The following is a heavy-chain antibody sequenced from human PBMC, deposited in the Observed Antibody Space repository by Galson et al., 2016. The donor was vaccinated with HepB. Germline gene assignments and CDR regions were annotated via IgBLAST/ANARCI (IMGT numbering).Heavy chain of an antibody. D-gene: IGHD2-2*01. CDR1: GFTFSNYA. J-gene: IGHJ5*02. V-gene: IGHV3-23*01. Sequence: SLRLSCAASGFTFSNYAMSWVRQAPGKGLEWVSSISGSGDTTYDADAVRGRSTISRDNSRNTLSLQMDSLRAEDSAIYYCAKGNIVQVPAAPYAWGQGALVTASS. CDR3: AKGNIVQVPAAPYA. CDR2: ISGSGDTT.